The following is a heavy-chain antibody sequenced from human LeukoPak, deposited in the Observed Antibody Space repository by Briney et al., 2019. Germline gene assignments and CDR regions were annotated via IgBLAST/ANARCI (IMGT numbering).Heavy chain of an antibody. CDR3: ARRSDSSGWPSGDDAFDI. J-gene: IGHJ3*02. V-gene: IGHV5-51*01. CDR2: IYPGDSDT. D-gene: IGHD6-19*01. Sequence: GASLKISCQGSGYSFTSYWIGWVRQMPGKGLEWMGIIYPGDSDTRYSPSFQGQVTISADKSISTAYLQWSSLKASDTAMYYCARRSDSSGWPSGDDAFDIWGQGTMVTVSS. CDR1: GYSFTSYW.